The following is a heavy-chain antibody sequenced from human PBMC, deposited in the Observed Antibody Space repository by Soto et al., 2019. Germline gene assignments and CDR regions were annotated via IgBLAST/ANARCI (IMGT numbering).Heavy chain of an antibody. V-gene: IGHV3-53*04. CDR2: IYSGGST. Sequence: GGSLRLSCAASGFTVSSNYMSWVRQAPGKGLEWVSVIYSGGSTYYADSVKGRFTISRHNSKNTLYLQMNSLRAEDTAVYYCARTPKYCSGGSCYRYYYYYMDVWGKGTTV. D-gene: IGHD2-15*01. CDR3: ARTPKYCSGGSCYRYYYYYMDV. J-gene: IGHJ6*03. CDR1: GFTVSSNY.